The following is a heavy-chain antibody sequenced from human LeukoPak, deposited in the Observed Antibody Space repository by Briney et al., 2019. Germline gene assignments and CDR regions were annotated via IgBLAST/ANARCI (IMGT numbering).Heavy chain of an antibody. Sequence: GGSLRLSCAASGFTFSNYNMNWVRQAPGRALEWVSSITSSGTYIFYADSVKGRFTISRDNAKNSLYLQMNSLGPEDTAVYYCARDPYSGNYGNYYYYYMDVWGKGTTVTISS. CDR3: ARDPYSGNYGNYYYYYMDV. CDR1: GFTFSNYN. J-gene: IGHJ6*03. V-gene: IGHV3-21*01. CDR2: ITSSGTYI. D-gene: IGHD1-26*01.